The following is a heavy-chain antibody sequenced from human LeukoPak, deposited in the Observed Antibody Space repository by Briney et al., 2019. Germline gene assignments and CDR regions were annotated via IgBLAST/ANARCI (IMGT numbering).Heavy chain of an antibody. Sequence: PSETLSLTCTVSGGSISSTSYYWGWIRQPPGKGLEWIGSLYYPKSTYSNQSLKIRVTISVDTYKNKFSLKLALVTVADTAVYYCARAPRGDFWGGYLDFWGKGTTVTVSS. D-gene: IGHD3-3*01. J-gene: IGHJ6*04. CDR3: ARAPRGDFWGGYLDF. CDR2: LYYPKST. CDR1: GGSISSTSYY. V-gene: IGHV4-39*07.